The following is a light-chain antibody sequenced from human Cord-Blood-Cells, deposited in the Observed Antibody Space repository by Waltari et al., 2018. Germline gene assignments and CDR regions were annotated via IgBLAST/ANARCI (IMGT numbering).Light chain of an antibody. Sequence: EIVMTQSPATLSVSPGDRATLSCRASQSVSSNLAWYQQKPGQAPRLLISGASTMSTVIPARVSGSVAVTEFSLTISSLQSEDIAVYYCQQCNIWTPYTFGQGTKLEIK. V-gene: IGKV3-15*01. CDR1: QSVSSN. CDR2: GAS. J-gene: IGKJ2*01. CDR3: QQCNIWTPYT.